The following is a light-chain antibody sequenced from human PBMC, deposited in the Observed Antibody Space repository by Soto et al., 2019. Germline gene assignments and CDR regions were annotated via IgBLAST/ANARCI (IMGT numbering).Light chain of an antibody. CDR3: HQYNTYMYT. CDR2: AAS. CDR1: QNIRND. Sequence: EIVMSQSPATLSVSPGERATLSCRASQNIRNDLGWDQQKRGQPPRLLIYAASTRATGTPARFSGGGSGTEFTLTTSSLQPEDFAVYYCHQYNTYMYTFGQGTKLEIK. J-gene: IGKJ2*01. V-gene: IGKV3D-15*01.